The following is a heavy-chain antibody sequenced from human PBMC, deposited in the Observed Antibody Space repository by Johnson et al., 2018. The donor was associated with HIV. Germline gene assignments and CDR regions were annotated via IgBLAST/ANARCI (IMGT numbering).Heavy chain of an antibody. CDR3: ARRFYDSSGAGFDI. D-gene: IGHD3-22*01. Sequence: VQLVESGGGLVQPGGSLRLSCAASGFTFSTYAIHWVRQAPGKGLDYVSAISNNGGSPYYANSVKGRFTISRDNSKNTLYLQMGSLRAEDMAVYYCARRFYDSSGAGFDIWGQGTMVTVSS. V-gene: IGHV3-64*01. CDR2: ISNNGGSP. CDR1: GFTFSTYA. J-gene: IGHJ3*02.